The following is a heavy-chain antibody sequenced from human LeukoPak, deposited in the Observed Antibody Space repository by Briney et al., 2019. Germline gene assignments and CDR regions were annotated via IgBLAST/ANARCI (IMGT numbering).Heavy chain of an antibody. CDR3: ARDRRRIAVAGTGWFDP. J-gene: IGHJ5*02. Sequence: ASVKVSCKASGYTFTGYYMHWVRQAPGQGLEWMGWINPNSGGTNYAQKFQGRVTMTRDTSISTACMELSRLRSDDTAVYYCARDRRRIAVAGTGWFDPWGQGTLVTVSS. V-gene: IGHV1-2*02. CDR2: INPNSGGT. D-gene: IGHD6-19*01. CDR1: GYTFTGYY.